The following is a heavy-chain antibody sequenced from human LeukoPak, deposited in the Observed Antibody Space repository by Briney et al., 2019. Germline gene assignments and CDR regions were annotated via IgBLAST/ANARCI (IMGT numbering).Heavy chain of an antibody. CDR2: ISYDGSNK. D-gene: IGHD3-10*01. V-gene: IGHV3-30*18. Sequence: PGRSLRLSCAASGFTFSSYGMHWVRQAPGKGLEWVAVISYDGSNKYYADSVKGRFTISRDNSKNTLYLQMNSLRAEDTAVYYCAKDFFIRGATPNDAFDIWGQGTMVTVSS. CDR3: AKDFFIRGATPNDAFDI. CDR1: GFTFSSYG. J-gene: IGHJ3*02.